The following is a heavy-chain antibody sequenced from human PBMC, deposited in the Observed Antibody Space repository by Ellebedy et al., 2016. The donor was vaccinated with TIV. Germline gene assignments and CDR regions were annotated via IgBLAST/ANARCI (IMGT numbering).Heavy chain of an antibody. V-gene: IGHV5-10-1*01. D-gene: IGHD1-26*01. Sequence: GESLKISXKGSGYSFTSYWINWVRQMPGKGLEWMAKIDPSDSYSKYSPSFRGHVTISADKSISTAYLHWSSLKASDTAMYYCAREFRVGTTTGFGYWGQGTLVTVSS. CDR1: GYSFTSYW. CDR2: IDPSDSYS. CDR3: AREFRVGTTTGFGY. J-gene: IGHJ4*02.